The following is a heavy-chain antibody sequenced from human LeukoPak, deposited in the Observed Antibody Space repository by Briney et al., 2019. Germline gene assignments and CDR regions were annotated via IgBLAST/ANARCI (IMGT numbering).Heavy chain of an antibody. CDR1: GFTFSSYV. Sequence: GRSLRLSCTASGFTFSSYVMHWVRQAPGQGLEWVSLISYDGGNKYYADSVKGRFTISRDNSENTLYLQMNSLRAEDTALYYCARDPLFSVTDYYYYMDVWGKGTTVTVSS. CDR3: ARDPLFSVTDYYYYMDV. CDR2: ISYDGGNK. J-gene: IGHJ6*03. D-gene: IGHD2-21*02. V-gene: IGHV3-30*01.